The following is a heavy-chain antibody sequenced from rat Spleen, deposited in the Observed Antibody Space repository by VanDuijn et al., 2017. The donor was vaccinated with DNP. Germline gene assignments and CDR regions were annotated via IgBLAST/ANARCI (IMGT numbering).Heavy chain of an antibody. V-gene: IGHV3-3*01. D-gene: IGHD1-4*01. Sequence: EVQLQESGPGLVKPSQSLSLTCSVTGYSITSSYRWNWIRKFPGNNLEWMGYINTAGSTNYNPSLKSRISITKDTSKNQFFLQVNSVTTEDTATYHCARWPGYNPPYAMDAWGQGTSVTVSS. J-gene: IGHJ4*01. CDR3: ARWPGYNPPYAMDA. CDR2: INTAGST. CDR1: GYSITSSYR.